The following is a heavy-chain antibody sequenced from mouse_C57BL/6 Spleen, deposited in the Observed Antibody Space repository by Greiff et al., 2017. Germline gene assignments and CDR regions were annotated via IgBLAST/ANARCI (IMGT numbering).Heavy chain of an antibody. CDR3: ATYYYYYAMDY. J-gene: IGHJ4*01. CDR2: IYPNSGGT. D-gene: IGHD1-1*01. CDR1: GYTFTSYW. Sequence: VQLQQSGAELVKPGASVKLSCKASGYTFTSYWMHWVKQRPGRGLEWIGRIYPNSGGTKYNEKFKSKATLTVDKPSSTAYMQLSSLTSEDSAVYYCATYYYYYAMDYWGQGTSVTVSS. V-gene: IGHV1-72*01.